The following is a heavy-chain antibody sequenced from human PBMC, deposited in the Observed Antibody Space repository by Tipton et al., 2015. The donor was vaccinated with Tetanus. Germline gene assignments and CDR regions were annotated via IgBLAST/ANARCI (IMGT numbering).Heavy chain of an antibody. J-gene: IGHJ4*02. CDR1: GGSISSNYW. D-gene: IGHD6-19*01. CDR2: ISHSGST. Sequence: LVKPTQTLSLTCAVSGGSISSNYWWSWVRQSPGTGLEWIGEISHSGSTNYNPSLKSRVTISADTSRNQFSLTLSSVTAADTAVYYCARGSGWADFWGQGTQVTVSS. V-gene: IGHV4-4*02. CDR3: ARGSGWADF.